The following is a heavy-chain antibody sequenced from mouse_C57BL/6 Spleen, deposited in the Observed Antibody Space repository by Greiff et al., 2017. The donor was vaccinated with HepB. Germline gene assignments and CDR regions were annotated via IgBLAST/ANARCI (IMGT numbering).Heavy chain of an antibody. CDR1: GYTFTSYG. Sequence: VKVVESGAELARPGASVKLSCKASGYTFTSYGISWVKQRTGQGLEWIGEIYPRSGNTYYNEKFKGKATLTADKSSSTAYMELRSLTSEDSAVYFCARSVGNWGQGTLVTVSA. J-gene: IGHJ3*01. CDR3: ARSVGN. CDR2: IYPRSGNT. V-gene: IGHV1-81*01.